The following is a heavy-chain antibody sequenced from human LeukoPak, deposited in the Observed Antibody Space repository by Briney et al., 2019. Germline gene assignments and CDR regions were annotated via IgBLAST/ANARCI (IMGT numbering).Heavy chain of an antibody. CDR3: ARDPYSSSWYDAFDI. CDR1: GFTFSSYS. J-gene: IGHJ3*02. CDR2: ISSSSSYI. D-gene: IGHD6-13*01. V-gene: IGHV3-21*01. Sequence: GGSLRLSCAASGFTFSSYSMNWVRQAPGKGLEWVSSISSSSSYIYYADSVKGRFTISRDNAKNSLYLQMNSLRAEDTAVYYCARDPYSSSWYDAFDIWGQGTMVTVSS.